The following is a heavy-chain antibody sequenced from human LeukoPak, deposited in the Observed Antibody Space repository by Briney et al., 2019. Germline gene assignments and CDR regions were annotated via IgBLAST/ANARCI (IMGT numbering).Heavy chain of an antibody. D-gene: IGHD4-23*01. V-gene: IGHV3-23*01. CDR3: AKPELRLVTGPFDI. J-gene: IGHJ3*02. Sequence: GGSLRLSCAASGFTFSSYAVSRVRQAPGKGLEWVSAISGSGGSTYYADSVKGRFTISRDNSKNTLYLQMNSLRAEDTAVYYCAKPELRLVTGPFDIWGQGTMVTVSS. CDR2: ISGSGGST. CDR1: GFTFSSYA.